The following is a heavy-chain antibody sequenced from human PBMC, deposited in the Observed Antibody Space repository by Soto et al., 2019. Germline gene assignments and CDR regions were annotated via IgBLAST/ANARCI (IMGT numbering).Heavy chain of an antibody. CDR3: ARKYYYDSSGYWLFDI. D-gene: IGHD3-22*01. V-gene: IGHV4-30-4*01. CDR1: GGSINSGDYY. CDR2: IYYSGST. Sequence: SETLSLTCTVSGGSINSGDYYWSWIRQPPGKGLEWIGYIYYSGSTYYNPSLKSRVTISVDTSKNQFSLKLSSVTAADTAVYYCARKYYYDSSGYWLFDIWGKGTMVTVSS. J-gene: IGHJ3*02.